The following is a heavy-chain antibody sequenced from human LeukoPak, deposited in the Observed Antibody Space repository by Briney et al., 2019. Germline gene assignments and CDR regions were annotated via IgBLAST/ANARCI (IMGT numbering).Heavy chain of an antibody. CDR3: ARGGDYGDLRYFDY. J-gene: IGHJ4*02. CDR2: IYTSGST. V-gene: IGHV4-4*07. CDR1: GGSISSYY. Sequence: SETLSLTCTVSGGSISSYYWSWIRQPAGKGLEWIWCIYTSGSTNYNPSLKSRVTMSIDTSKNQFSLKLSSVTAADTAVYYCARGGDYGDLRYFDYWGQGTLVTVSS. D-gene: IGHD4-17*01.